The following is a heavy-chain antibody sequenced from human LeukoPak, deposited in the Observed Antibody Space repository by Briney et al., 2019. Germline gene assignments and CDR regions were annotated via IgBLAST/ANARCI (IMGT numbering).Heavy chain of an antibody. CDR3: ARDPIFNRGYYYFDY. J-gene: IGHJ4*02. CDR1: GFTFSSYE. D-gene: IGHD3-22*01. V-gene: IGHV3-48*03. Sequence: GGSLRLSCAASGFTFSSYEMNWVRQAPGKGLEWVSFISGSGSTIYYADSVKGRFIISRDNAKNSLYLQMNSLRAEDTAVYYCARDPIFNRGYYYFDYWGQGTLVTVSS. CDR2: ISGSGSTI.